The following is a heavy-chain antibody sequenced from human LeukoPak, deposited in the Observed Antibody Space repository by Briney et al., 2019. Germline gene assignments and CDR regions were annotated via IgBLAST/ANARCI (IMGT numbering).Heavy chain of an antibody. CDR3: ARGSIVVVTANYNAFDI. Sequence: ASVKVSCKASGGTFSSYATSWVRQAPGQGLEWMGGIIPIFGTANYAQKFQGRVTITADESTSTAYVELSSLRSEDTAVYYCARGSIVVVTANYNAFDIWGQGTMVTVSS. V-gene: IGHV1-69*13. CDR2: IIPIFGTA. CDR1: GGTFSSYA. D-gene: IGHD2-21*02. J-gene: IGHJ3*02.